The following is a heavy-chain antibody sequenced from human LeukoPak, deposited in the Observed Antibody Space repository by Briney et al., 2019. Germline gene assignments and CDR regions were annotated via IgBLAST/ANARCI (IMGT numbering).Heavy chain of an antibody. Sequence: GGSLRLSCAASGFTFSSYAMSWVRQAPGKGLEWVAVISYDGRNKYHADSVQGRFTISRDNSKNTLYLQMNSLRGEDTAVYYCAREDYWGQGTLVTVSS. CDR1: GFTFSSYA. CDR3: AREDY. V-gene: IGHV3-30-3*01. CDR2: ISYDGRNK. J-gene: IGHJ4*02.